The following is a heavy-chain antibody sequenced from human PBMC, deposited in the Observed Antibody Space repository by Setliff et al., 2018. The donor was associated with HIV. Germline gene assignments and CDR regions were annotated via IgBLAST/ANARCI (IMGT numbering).Heavy chain of an antibody. CDR1: GYTFTTYD. Sequence: RASVKVSCKASGYTFTTYDITWVRQAPGQGLEWLGWISPYNGHTNFAQKFQGRVTMTTDTATSTAYMEVRSLGSDDTAVYYCARTDYGGNSGGNYFDYWGQGSLVTVSS. V-gene: IGHV1-18*01. J-gene: IGHJ4*02. CDR3: ARTDYGGNSGGNYFDY. CDR2: ISPYNGHT. D-gene: IGHD4-17*01.